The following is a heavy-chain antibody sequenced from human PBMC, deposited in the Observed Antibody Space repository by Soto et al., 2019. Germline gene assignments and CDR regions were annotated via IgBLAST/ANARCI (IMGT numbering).Heavy chain of an antibody. CDR1: GFSLSTTGVG. V-gene: IGHV2-5*02. CDR3: SHRRVGRELYY. J-gene: IGHJ4*02. D-gene: IGHD1-7*01. Sequence: QITLKESGPALVKPTQTLTLTCTFSGFSLSTTGVGVGWIRQPPGKALEWLALIYWDDDTRYSSSLKSRLTINKVPSENQWGLRMTNMDPVDTGTYFFSHRRVGRELYYWGQGTLVTVSS. CDR2: IYWDDDT.